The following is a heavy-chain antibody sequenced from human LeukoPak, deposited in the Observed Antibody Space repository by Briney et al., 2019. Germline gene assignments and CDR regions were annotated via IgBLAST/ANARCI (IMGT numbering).Heavy chain of an antibody. V-gene: IGHV4-39*01. CDR3: ARASGVLPSFEWANWFDT. CDR2: IHYSGST. J-gene: IGHJ5*02. D-gene: IGHD3-9*01. CDR1: GGSIRTSDYY. Sequence: SETLSLTCTVSGGSIRTSDYYRAWIRQPPGRGLEWIGTIHYSGSTFYKPPLKSRLTVSADTSRNQFYMKLSPVTAADTAVYYCARASGVLPSFEWANWFDTWGQGSLVTVSS.